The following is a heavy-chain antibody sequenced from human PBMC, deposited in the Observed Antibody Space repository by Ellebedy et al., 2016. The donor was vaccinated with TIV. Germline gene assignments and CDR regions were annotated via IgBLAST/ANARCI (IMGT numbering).Heavy chain of an antibody. V-gene: IGHV3-23*01. Sequence: PGGSLRLSCAASGFTFSSYAMSWVRQAPGKGLEWVSGISGSGGTTYYADSVKGRFTISRDNAKNSLYLEMNSLRAEDTAVYYCARTGGHDSAYFDYWGQGTLVTVSS. CDR3: ARTGGHDSAYFDY. J-gene: IGHJ4*02. D-gene: IGHD5-12*01. CDR2: ISGSGGTT. CDR1: GFTFSSYA.